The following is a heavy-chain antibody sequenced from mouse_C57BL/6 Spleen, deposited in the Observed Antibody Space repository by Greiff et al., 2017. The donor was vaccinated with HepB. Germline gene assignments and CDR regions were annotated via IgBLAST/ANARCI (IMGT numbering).Heavy chain of an antibody. CDR1: GYAFSSSW. V-gene: IGHV1-82*01. Sequence: QVQLQQSGPELVKPGASVKISCKASGYAFSSSWMNWVKQRPGKGLEWIGRIYPGDGDTNYNGKFKGKATLTADKSSSTAYMQLSSLTSEDSAVYFCARPRYYGSYYFDYWGQGTTLTVSS. J-gene: IGHJ2*01. D-gene: IGHD1-1*01. CDR3: ARPRYYGSYYFDY. CDR2: IYPGDGDT.